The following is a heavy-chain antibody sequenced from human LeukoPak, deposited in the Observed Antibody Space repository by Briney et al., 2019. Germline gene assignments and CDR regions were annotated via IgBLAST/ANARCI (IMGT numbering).Heavy chain of an antibody. D-gene: IGHD2-15*01. CDR3: VRGERYCTGGTCAGS. V-gene: IGHV3-11*03. J-gene: IGHJ5*02. Sequence: GGSLRLSCAASGFTFSDYYMSWIRQTPGKGLEWASYISGSGTYTNYADSVKGRFTISRDNARNSLYLQMNSLRAEDTAVYYCVRGERYCTGGTCAGSWGQGILVTVSS. CDR2: ISGSGTYT. CDR1: GFTFSDYY.